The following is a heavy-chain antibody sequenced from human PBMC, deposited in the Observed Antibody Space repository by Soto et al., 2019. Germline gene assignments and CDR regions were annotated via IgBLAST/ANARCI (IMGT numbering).Heavy chain of an antibody. J-gene: IGHJ5*02. CDR2: INAGNGNT. CDR1: GYTFTSYA. D-gene: IGHD2-2*01. V-gene: IGHV1-3*01. CDR3: ARGYCSSTSCYALFDP. Sequence: GASVKVSCKASGYTFTSYAMHWVRQAPGQRLEWMGWINAGNGNTKYSQKFQGRVTITRDTSASTAYMELSSLRSEDTAVYYCARGYCSSTSCYALFDPWGQGTPVTVSS.